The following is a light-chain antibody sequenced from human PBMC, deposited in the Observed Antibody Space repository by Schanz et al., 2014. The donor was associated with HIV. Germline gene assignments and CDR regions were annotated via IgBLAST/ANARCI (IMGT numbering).Light chain of an antibody. CDR3: QQYNNWNT. Sequence: EIVLTQSPGTLSLSPGERATLSCRASQSVSGSYLTWCQHRPGQAPRLLIYGASTRATGIPARFSGSGSGTEFTLTISILQSEDFAVYFCQQYNNWNTFGGGTKVEFK. J-gene: IGKJ4*01. CDR1: QSVSGS. CDR2: GAS. V-gene: IGKV3D-15*01.